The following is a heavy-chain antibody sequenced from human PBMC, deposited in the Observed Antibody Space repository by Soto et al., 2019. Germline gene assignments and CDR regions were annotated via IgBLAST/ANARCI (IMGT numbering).Heavy chain of an antibody. CDR3: ARSLLRFLEWLFDGMDV. Sequence: ASVKVCCKASGFTFTGYYMHWVRQAPGQGLEWMGWINPNSGGTNYAQKFQGRVTMTRDTSISTAYMELSRLRSDDTAVYYCARSLLRFLEWLFDGMDVWGQGTTVTVSS. V-gene: IGHV1-2*02. CDR1: GFTFTGYY. D-gene: IGHD3-3*01. CDR2: INPNSGGT. J-gene: IGHJ6*02.